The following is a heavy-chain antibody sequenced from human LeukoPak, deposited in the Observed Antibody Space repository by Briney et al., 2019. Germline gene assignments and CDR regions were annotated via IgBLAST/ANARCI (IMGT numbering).Heavy chain of an antibody. V-gene: IGHV4-4*07. CDR1: GGSISSYY. Sequence: SETLSLTCTVPGGSISSYYWSCIREPAGKGLEWIGRIYASGNTNYNPSIMSRGTMSVVTSKTKFSLRRRSVTAADTAVYYCPRVVGKKGIAAVGHRLYGMDGWGQGTTVTVSS. D-gene: IGHD6-13*01. CDR3: PRVVGKKGIAAVGHRLYGMDG. J-gene: IGHJ6*02. CDR2: IYASGNT.